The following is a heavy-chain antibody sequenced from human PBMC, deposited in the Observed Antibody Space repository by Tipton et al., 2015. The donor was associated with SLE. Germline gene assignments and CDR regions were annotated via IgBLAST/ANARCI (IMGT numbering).Heavy chain of an antibody. Sequence: QLVQSGAEVKKPGASVKVSCKASGYTFSTYGISWVRQAPGQGLEWMGWIRVYNGKTNYAQKLQGRVSMTRDTSISTAYMELSSLRTEDTAVYYCARDLGGYCSDTSCWGSNWFDPWGQGTLVTVSS. CDR2: IRVYNGKT. CDR3: ARDLGGYCSDTSCWGSNWFDP. J-gene: IGHJ5*02. CDR1: GYTFSTYG. D-gene: IGHD2-2*01. V-gene: IGHV1-18*01.